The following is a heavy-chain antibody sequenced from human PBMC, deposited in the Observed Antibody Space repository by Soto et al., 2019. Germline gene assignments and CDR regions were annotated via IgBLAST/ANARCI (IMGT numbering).Heavy chain of an antibody. V-gene: IGHV3-23*05. CDR1: GFTPTTTP. CDR2: ISRTASRT. D-gene: IGHD3-9*01. J-gene: IGHJ4*02. CDR3: ATSFRYFDN. Sequence: PGASLRLSCAGSGFTPTTTPLSRVSQPPGKGLEWVTTISRTASRTYYVDSVKGRFFISRDNSKNTVTLQMNNLTLDDTAVYYCATSFRYFDNWGQGTRVTVSS.